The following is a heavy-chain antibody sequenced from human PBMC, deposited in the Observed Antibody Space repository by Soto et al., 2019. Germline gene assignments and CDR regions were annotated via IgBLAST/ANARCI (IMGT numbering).Heavy chain of an antibody. D-gene: IGHD6-19*01. CDR3: ASVPVAGTTPYFDL. CDR1: GFTVSSNY. Sequence: EVQLVESGGGLVQPGGSLRLSCAASGFTVSSNYMSWVRQAPGKGLEWVSVIYSGGSTYYADSVKGRFTISRDNSKHTLYLQTTTPTAADTAAHYWASVPVAGTTPYFDLWGAGTLVAVSS. CDR2: IYSGGST. V-gene: IGHV3-66*01. J-gene: IGHJ2*01.